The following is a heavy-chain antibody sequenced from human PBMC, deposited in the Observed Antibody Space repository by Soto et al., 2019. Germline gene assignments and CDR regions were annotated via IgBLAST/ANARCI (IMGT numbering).Heavy chain of an antibody. CDR3: ARDVPYYYDSSGYTNYFDP. J-gene: IGHJ5*02. V-gene: IGHV1-69*06. D-gene: IGHD3-22*01. CDR1: GGTFGSDA. CDR2: IIPIFGTT. Sequence: SVKVSCKASGGTFGSDAITWVRQAPGQGLEWVGRIIPIFGTTNYAQNLQGRVTISADKSTLTSYMELHSLTSDDTAVYYCARDVPYYYDSSGYTNYFDPWGQGTLVTVSS.